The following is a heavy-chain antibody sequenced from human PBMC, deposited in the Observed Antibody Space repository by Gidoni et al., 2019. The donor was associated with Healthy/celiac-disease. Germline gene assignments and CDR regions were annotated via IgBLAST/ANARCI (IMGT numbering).Heavy chain of an antibody. CDR2: ISYEGSNK. CDR1: GFTFSSYG. D-gene: IGHD2-15*01. V-gene: IGHV3-30*18. J-gene: IGHJ5*02. CDR3: AKLYTGQVVAATLAPFDP. Sequence: QVQLVESGGGVVQPGRSLRLSCAASGFTFSSYGMHWVRQAPGKGLEWVAVISYEGSNKYYADSVKGRFTISRDNSKNTLYLQMNSLRAEDTAVYYCAKLYTGQVVAATLAPFDPWGQGTLVTVSS.